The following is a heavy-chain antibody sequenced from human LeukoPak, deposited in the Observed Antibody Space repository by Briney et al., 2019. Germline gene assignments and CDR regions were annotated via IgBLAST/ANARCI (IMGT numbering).Heavy chain of an antibody. V-gene: IGHV3-66*01. D-gene: IGHD2-21*02. CDR3: ARVVVVVTATLDAFDI. J-gene: IGHJ3*02. CDR2: IYSGGST. CDR1: GFTFSSYS. Sequence: PGGSLRLSCAASGFTFSSYSMSWVRQAPGKGLEWVSVIYSGGSTYYADSVKGRFTISRDNSKNTLYLQMNSLRAEDTAVYYCARVVVVVTATLDAFDIWGQGTMVTVSS.